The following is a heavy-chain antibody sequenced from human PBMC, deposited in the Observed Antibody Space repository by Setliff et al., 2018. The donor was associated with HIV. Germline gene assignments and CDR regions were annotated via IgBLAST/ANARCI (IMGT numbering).Heavy chain of an antibody. CDR2: IYYNGTT. V-gene: IGHV4-39*01. CDR3: VRTGSSTSWGIYYYYYMDI. J-gene: IGHJ6*03. D-gene: IGHD3-10*01. CDR1: RSNYV. Sequence: RSNYVWGWVRQSPKKGLEWIGSIYYNGTTYYNPTLKSRVSISIDTPKNQFSLKLTSMTAADTAVYYCVRTGSSTSWGIYYYYYMDIWGKGSTVTVSS.